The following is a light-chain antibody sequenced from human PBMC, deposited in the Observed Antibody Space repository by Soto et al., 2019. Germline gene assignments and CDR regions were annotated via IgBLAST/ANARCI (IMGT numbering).Light chain of an antibody. CDR1: QTISNTF. J-gene: IGKJ4*01. Sequence: EIVLTQSPGTLSLSPGERATLSCRASQTISNTFLAWYQQRPGQAPRLLIYGASGRAAGIPDRFSGSGSGTDFTLSISRLEPEDFATYYCQQYYSYPALTFGGGTKVEIK. V-gene: IGKV3-20*01. CDR2: GAS. CDR3: QQYYSYPALT.